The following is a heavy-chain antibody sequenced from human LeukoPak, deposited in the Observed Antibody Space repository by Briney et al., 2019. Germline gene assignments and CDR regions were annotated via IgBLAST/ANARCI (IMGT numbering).Heavy chain of an antibody. D-gene: IGHD3-10*01. CDR2: IYYSGST. J-gene: IGHJ4*02. Sequence: SETLSLTCTVSGGSISSSSYYWGWIRQPPGKGLEWIGSIYYSGSTYYNLSLKSRVTISVDTSKNQFSLKLSSVTAADTAVYYCARDRYYGSGSYGLDYWGQGTLVTVSS. CDR3: ARDRYYGSGSYGLDY. CDR1: GGSISSSSYY. V-gene: IGHV4-39*07.